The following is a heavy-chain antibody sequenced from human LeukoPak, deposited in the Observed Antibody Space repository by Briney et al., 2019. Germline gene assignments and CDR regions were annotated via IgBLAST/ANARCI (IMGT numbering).Heavy chain of an antibody. V-gene: IGHV4-59*11. CDR3: ARATASSGYYYRGATRYDLDY. D-gene: IGHD3-22*01. CDR1: GDSINSHF. Sequence: SETLSLTCTVSGDSINSHFWSWIRQPPGKGLEWIGYIYYTGSTNYNPSLKSRVTISVDTSKNQISLKLRSVTAADTAVYYCARATASSGYYYRGATRYDLDYWGQGTLVTVSS. CDR2: IYYTGST. J-gene: IGHJ4*02.